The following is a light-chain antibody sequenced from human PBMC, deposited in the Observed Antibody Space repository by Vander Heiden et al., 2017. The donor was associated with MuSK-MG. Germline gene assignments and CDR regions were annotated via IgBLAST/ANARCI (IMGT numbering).Light chain of an antibody. CDR2: DVT. CDR3: SSFAGSSSLVV. Sequence: QSALTQPASVSGSPGQSITFSCTGTSSDIGAYNSVSWYQQHPGKAPKLMISDVTNRPSGVSNRFSASKSGNTASLTISGLQADDEADYYCSSFAGSSSLVVFGGGTRLTVL. J-gene: IGLJ2*01. CDR1: SSDIGAYNS. V-gene: IGLV2-14*03.